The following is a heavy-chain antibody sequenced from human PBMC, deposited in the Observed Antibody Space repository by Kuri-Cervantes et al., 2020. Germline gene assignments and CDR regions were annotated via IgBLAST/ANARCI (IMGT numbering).Heavy chain of an antibody. CDR3: ARGNGVVAATRGFQLDY. V-gene: IGHV1-8*01. J-gene: IGHJ4*02. CDR2: MNPRSGNT. Sequence: ASVKVSCKASGYTFSDYDITWVRQATGQGLEWMGWMNPRSGNTGYDRRFQGRVTMTSDSSTSTAYMALSSLTFEDTAVYYCARGNGVVAATRGFQLDYWGQGTLVTVSS. CDR1: GYTFSDYD. D-gene: IGHD2-15*01.